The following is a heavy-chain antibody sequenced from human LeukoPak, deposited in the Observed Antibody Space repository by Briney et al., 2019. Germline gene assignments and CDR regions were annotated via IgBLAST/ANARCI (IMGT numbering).Heavy chain of an antibody. Sequence: GGSLRLSCAASGFTVSRKYMSWVRQAPGKGLEWVSAISGSGGSTYYADSVKGRFTISRDNSKNTLYLQMNSLRAEDTAVYYCAKAPILLKYCSSTSCYTPWYWGQGTLVTVSS. CDR1: GFTVSRKY. D-gene: IGHD2-2*02. CDR3: AKAPILLKYCSSTSCYTPWY. J-gene: IGHJ4*02. CDR2: ISGSGGST. V-gene: IGHV3-23*01.